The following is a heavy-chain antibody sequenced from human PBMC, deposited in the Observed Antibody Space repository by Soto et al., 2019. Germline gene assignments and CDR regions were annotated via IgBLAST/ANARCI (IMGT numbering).Heavy chain of an antibody. Sequence: PGGSLRLSCAASGFTFSSYGMHWVRQAPGKGLEWVAVISYDGSNKYYADSVKGRFTISRDNSKNTLYLQMNSLRAEDTAVYYCAKAVGYDPGDYWGQGTLVTVSS. J-gene: IGHJ4*02. CDR1: GFTFSSYG. CDR2: ISYDGSNK. CDR3: AKAVGYDPGDY. V-gene: IGHV3-30*18. D-gene: IGHD5-12*01.